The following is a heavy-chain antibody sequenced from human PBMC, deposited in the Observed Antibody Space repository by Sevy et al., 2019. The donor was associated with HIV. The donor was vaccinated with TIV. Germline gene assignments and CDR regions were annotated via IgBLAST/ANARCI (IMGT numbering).Heavy chain of an antibody. CDR2: IYTSGST. V-gene: IGHV4-61*02. CDR3: ARDRYYFDY. Sequence: SETLSLTCTVSGGSISSGSYYWSWIRQPAGKELEWIGRIYTSGSTNYNPSLKSRVTISVDTSKNQFSLKLSSVTAADTAVYYCARDRYYFDYWGQGTLVTVSS. J-gene: IGHJ4*02. CDR1: GGSISSGSYY.